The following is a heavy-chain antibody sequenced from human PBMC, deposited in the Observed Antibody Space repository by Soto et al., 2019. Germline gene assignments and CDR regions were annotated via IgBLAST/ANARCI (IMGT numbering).Heavy chain of an antibody. V-gene: IGHV2-5*02. CDR3: AHRRRDYDYVWGSYLRDDAFDI. CDR1: GFSRSTSGVA. D-gene: IGHD3-16*01. CDR2: IYWDDDK. Sequence: ITLKESGPPLVKPTQTLTLTSNFPGFSRSTSGVAVGWIRQPPGKALEWLALIYWDDDKRYSPALKTRLTLTNDTSKHQVVITVTNMAPVDTDPYYCAHRRRDYDYVWGSYLRDDAFDIWGQETMVTASS. J-gene: IGHJ3*02.